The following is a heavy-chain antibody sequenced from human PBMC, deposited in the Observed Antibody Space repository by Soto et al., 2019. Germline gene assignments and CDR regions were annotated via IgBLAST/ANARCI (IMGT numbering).Heavy chain of an antibody. CDR3: VRDRIRGRRQNWNLFVY. CDR2: ISYDGSEK. V-gene: IGHV3-30-3*01. CDR1: GFTFNTYA. D-gene: IGHD1-1*01. Sequence: QEQLVESGGGVVQPGRSLRLSCVASGFTFNTYAMHWVRQAPGKGLEWVAVISYDGSEKHYADSVEGRFFISRDNSKNILDLQMNSLRVDDTAVYHCVRDRIRGRRQNWNLFVYWGQGTLVTVSS. J-gene: IGHJ4*02.